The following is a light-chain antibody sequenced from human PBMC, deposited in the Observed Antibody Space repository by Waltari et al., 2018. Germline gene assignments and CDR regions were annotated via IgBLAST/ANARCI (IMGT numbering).Light chain of an antibody. CDR3: CSYAGNRSVL. V-gene: IGLV2-23*02. Sequence: QSALTQPVSVSGSPGQSITVSCSGSSSDVGTYNLVSWYQQPPGTAPKLLIYDVTLRPSGVSNRFAGSKSGNTASLTVSGLQAEDEAEYSCCSYAGNRSVLFGGGTKLTVL. CDR2: DVT. CDR1: SSDVGTYNL. J-gene: IGLJ2*01.